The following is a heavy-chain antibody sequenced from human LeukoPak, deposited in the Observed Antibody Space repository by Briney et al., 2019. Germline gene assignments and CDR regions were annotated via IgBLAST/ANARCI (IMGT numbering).Heavy chain of an antibody. CDR1: GFTFSDYS. CDR2: ISSSSSTI. J-gene: IGHJ4*02. CDR3: ARVGFAGRLDY. D-gene: IGHD3-3*01. V-gene: IGHV3-48*01. Sequence: GAPRLSFAASGFTFSDYSMNWVRQAPGKGLEWVSYISSSSSTIYYADSVKGRFTISRDNAKNSLYLQMNSLRAEDTAVYYCARVGFAGRLDYWGQGSLVTVSS.